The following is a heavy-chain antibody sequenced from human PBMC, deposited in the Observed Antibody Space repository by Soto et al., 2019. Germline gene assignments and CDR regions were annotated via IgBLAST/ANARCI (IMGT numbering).Heavy chain of an antibody. CDR1: GFTFSSYG. J-gene: IGHJ4*02. CDR3: AKDRRDGEYNSVYDF. CDR2: ISFDENQK. V-gene: IGHV3-30*18. D-gene: IGHD4-17*01. Sequence: QVQLVESGGGVVQPGRSLRLSCAASGFTFSSYGMHWVRQAPGKGLEWVAIISFDENQKYYADPVKARFTISRDNSRNTLYLQMNSLRAEDTALYYCAKDRRDGEYNSVYDFWGQGTLVTVSS.